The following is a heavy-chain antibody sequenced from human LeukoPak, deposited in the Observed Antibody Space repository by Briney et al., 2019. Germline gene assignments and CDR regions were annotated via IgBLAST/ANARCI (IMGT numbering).Heavy chain of an antibody. D-gene: IGHD1-7*01. J-gene: IGHJ6*02. V-gene: IGHV3-23*01. CDR2: ISGSGGST. CDR3: AKDQELPYYYYGMDV. CDR1: GFTFSGYA. Sequence: PGGSLRLSCAASGFTFSGYAMSWVRQAPGKGLEWVSAISGSGGSTYYADSVKGRFTISRDNSKNTLYLQMNSLRAEDTAVYYCAKDQELPYYYYGMDVWGQGTTVTVSS.